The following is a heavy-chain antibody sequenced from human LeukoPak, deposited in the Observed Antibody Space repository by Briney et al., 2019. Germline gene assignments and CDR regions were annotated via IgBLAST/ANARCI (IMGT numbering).Heavy chain of an antibody. V-gene: IGHV5-51*01. J-gene: IGHJ4*02. CDR1: GYSFTTYW. Sequence: GESLKISCQGSGYSFTTYWIGWVRQMPGKGLEWMGITHPGDSDTRYSPSFEGQVTISADKSSSTAYLQWSSLKASDTAMYYCARPDYYVSGSSPDYWGQGTLVTVSS. D-gene: IGHD3-10*01. CDR2: THPGDSDT. CDR3: ARPDYYVSGSSPDY.